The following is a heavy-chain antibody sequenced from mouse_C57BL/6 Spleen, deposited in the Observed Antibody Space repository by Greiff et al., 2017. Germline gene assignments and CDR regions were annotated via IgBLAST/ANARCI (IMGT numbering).Heavy chain of an antibody. CDR2: IAPSDSYT. CDR3: ARRSYAMDY. V-gene: IGHV1-50*01. Sequence: QVQLQQPGAELVKPGASVKLSCKASGYTFTSYWMQWVKQRPGQGLEWIGEIAPSDSYTNYNQKFKGKATLTVDTSSSTAYMQRSSLTSEDSAVYYCARRSYAMDYWGQGTSVTVSS. J-gene: IGHJ4*01. CDR1: GYTFTSYW.